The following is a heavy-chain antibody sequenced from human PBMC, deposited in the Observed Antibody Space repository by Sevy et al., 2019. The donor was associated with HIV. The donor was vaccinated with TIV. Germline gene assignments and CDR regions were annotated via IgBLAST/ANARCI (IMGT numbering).Heavy chain of an antibody. CDR1: GGSITSLY. V-gene: IGHV4-59*08. J-gene: IGHJ4*02. D-gene: IGHD1-26*01. CDR2: IYYNGHI. CDR3: AGENAWGRGYS. Sequence: PSETLSLTCAVSGGSITSLYWNWIRQPPGKGLEWIANIYYNGHINYNPSLKSRVTLSLDTSKNQFSLRLSSVTAADTAMYYCAGENAWGRGYSWGQGTLVTVSS.